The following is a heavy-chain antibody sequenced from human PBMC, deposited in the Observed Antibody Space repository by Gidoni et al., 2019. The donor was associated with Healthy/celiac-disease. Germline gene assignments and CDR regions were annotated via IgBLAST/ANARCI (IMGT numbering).Heavy chain of an antibody. V-gene: IGHV1-69*02. Sequence: QVQLVQSGAEVKKPGSSVKVSCKASGGTFRRYTISWVRQAPGQGLEWMGRIIPILGIANYAQKFQGRVTITADKSTSTAYMELSSLRSEDTAVYYCARGLGHYYYYGMDVWGQGTTVTVSS. CDR1: GGTFRRYT. J-gene: IGHJ6*02. CDR2: IIPILGIA. CDR3: ARGLGHYYYYGMDV.